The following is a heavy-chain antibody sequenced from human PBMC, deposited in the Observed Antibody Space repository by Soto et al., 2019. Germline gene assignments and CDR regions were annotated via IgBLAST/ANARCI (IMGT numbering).Heavy chain of an antibody. Sequence: PGGSLRLSCSASGFTFSSYWMHWVRQAPGKGLVCVSRINSDGSSTSYADSVKCRFTISRDNAKNTLYLQMNSLRAEDTAVYYCAINGIYYDSSGYYYEFDYWGQGTLVTVSS. V-gene: IGHV3-74*01. CDR1: GFTFSSYW. CDR3: AINGIYYDSSGYYYEFDY. CDR2: INSDGSST. J-gene: IGHJ4*02. D-gene: IGHD3-22*01.